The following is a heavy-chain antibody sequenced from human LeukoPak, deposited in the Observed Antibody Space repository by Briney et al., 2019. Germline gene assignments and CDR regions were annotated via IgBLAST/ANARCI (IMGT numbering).Heavy chain of an antibody. V-gene: IGHV4-59*01. J-gene: IGHJ4*02. CDR1: GGSISSYY. Sequence: SETLSLTCTVSGGSISSYYWSWIRQPPGKGLEWIGYIYYSGSTNYNPSLKSRVTISVDTSKNQFSLKLSSVTAADTAVYYCGSGWYADFDYWGQGTLVTVSS. CDR2: IYYSGST. D-gene: IGHD6-19*01. CDR3: GSGWYADFDY.